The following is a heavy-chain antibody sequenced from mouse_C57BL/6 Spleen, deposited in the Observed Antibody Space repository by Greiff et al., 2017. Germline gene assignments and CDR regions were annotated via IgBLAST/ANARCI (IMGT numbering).Heavy chain of an antibody. CDR1: GYTFTDYN. D-gene: IGHD6-1*01. Sequence: VQLQQSGPELVKPGASVKMSCKASGYTFTDYNMHWVQQSHGKSLEWIGYINPNNGGTSYNQKFKGKATLTVNKYSSTAYMELRSLTAEDSAVYYCARESLPYYFDYWGQGTTLTVSS. J-gene: IGHJ2*01. CDR2: INPNNGGT. CDR3: ARESLPYYFDY. V-gene: IGHV1-22*01.